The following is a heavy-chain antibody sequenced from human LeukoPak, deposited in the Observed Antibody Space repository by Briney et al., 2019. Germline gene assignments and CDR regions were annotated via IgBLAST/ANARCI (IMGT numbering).Heavy chain of an antibody. CDR2: ISSSDGST. J-gene: IGHJ4*02. CDR1: GFTFSSYA. Sequence: QSGGSLRLSCASSGFTFSSYAMNWARQAPGKGLEWVSVISSSDGSTYYVDSVKGRFTISRDNSKNTLYLQMNSLKTEDTAVYYCTTARNYGDYDFDYWGQGTLVTVSS. V-gene: IGHV3-23*01. CDR3: TTARNYGDYDFDY. D-gene: IGHD4-17*01.